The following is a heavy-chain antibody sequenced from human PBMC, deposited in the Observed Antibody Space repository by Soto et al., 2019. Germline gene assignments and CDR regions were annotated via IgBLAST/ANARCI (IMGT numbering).Heavy chain of an antibody. D-gene: IGHD3-16*01. CDR3: VGANYFVY. V-gene: IGHV4-59*03. CDR1: GGSISGHY. CDR2: IHYSGTT. J-gene: IGHJ4*02. Sequence: QVQLRESGPGLVRPSETLSLTCTVSGGSISGHYWTWFRQPPGKGLEWIGDIHYSGTTNYSPPLKMRIIIAQGRPTHPFSPGPSSVTAADTADDYCVGANYFVYWGQGTLVTVSS.